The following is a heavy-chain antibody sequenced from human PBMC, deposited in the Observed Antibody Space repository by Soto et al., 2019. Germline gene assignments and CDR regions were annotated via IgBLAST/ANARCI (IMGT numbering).Heavy chain of an antibody. Sequence: GGSLRLSCAASGVSFSSYSMNWVRQAPGKGLEWVSSISSSSSYIYYADSVKGRFTISRDNAKNSLYLQMNSLRAEDTAVYYCARDEVLRFLGRRLSRGIDVCGQGIMVTVSS. CDR1: GVSFSSYS. V-gene: IGHV3-21*01. D-gene: IGHD3-3*01. CDR3: ARDEVLRFLGRRLSRGIDV. CDR2: ISSSSSYI. J-gene: IGHJ6*02.